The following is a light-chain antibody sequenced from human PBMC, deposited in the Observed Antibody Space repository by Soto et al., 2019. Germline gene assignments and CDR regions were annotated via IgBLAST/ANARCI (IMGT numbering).Light chain of an antibody. V-gene: IGLV2-11*01. J-gene: IGLJ3*02. CDR1: SSDVGGYNY. Sequence: QSALTQPRSVSGSPGQSVTISCTGTSSDVGGYNYVSWYQQYPGKAPKLMIYDVTKRPSGVPDRFSGSKSGNTASLTISGLQAEDEADFDCCSYAGSYTWVFGGGTKLTVL. CDR2: DVT. CDR3: CSYAGSYTWV.